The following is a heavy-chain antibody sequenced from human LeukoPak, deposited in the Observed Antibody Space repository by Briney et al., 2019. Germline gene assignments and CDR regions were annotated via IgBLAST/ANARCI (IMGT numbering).Heavy chain of an antibody. D-gene: IGHD1-26*01. V-gene: IGHV3-23*01. Sequence: GGSLRLSCAASRFSFSAYPMGWVRRAPGRGLEWVSGISAGGDLTFHADPVKGRFTISRDNSKNTLYLQMNSLRADDTAEYYCAKSLLTTASGTGRAFDLWGQGTMVTVSS. CDR1: RFSFSAYP. J-gene: IGHJ3*01. CDR2: ISAGGDLT. CDR3: AKSLLTTASGTGRAFDL.